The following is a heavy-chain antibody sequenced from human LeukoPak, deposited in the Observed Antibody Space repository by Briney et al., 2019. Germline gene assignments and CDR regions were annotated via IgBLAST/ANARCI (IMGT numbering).Heavy chain of an antibody. CDR1: GGSISSGGYS. CDR2: INHSGST. Sequence: PSETLSLTCTVSGGSISSGGYSWSWIRQHPGKGLEWIGEINHSGSTNYNPSLKSRVTISVDTSKNQFSLKLSSVTAADTAVYYCALGGGSSGYYFDYWGQGTLVTVSS. CDR3: ALGGGSSGYYFDY. V-gene: IGHV4-30-2*01. J-gene: IGHJ4*02. D-gene: IGHD3-22*01.